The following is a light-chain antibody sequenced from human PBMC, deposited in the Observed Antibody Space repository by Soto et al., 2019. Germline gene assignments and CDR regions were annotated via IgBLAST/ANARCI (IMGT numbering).Light chain of an antibody. J-gene: IGLJ1*01. CDR1: SDIGNYNL. CDR3: ASYAGSRTYV. CDR2: EVT. Sequence: QSVVTQPASVSGSPGQSVTISCSGSDIGNYNLVSWYQHLPGRAPKLLIFEVTIRPSGISDRFSGSKSASTASLTISGLQAEDEGDYYCASYAGSRTYVFGSGTKVTVL. V-gene: IGLV2-23*02.